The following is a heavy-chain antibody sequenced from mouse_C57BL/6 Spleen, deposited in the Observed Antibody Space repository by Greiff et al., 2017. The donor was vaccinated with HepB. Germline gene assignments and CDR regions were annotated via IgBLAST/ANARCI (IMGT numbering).Heavy chain of an antibody. J-gene: IGHJ2*01. CDR2: IDPETGGT. D-gene: IGHD2-5*01. CDR3: TRHTYSNSYFDY. Sequence: QVQLQQSGAELVRPGASVTLSCKASGYTFTDYEMHWVKQTPVHGLEWIGAIDPETGGTAYNQKFKGKAILTADKSSSTAYMELRSLTSEDSAVYYCTRHTYSNSYFDYWGQGTTLTVSS. CDR1: GYTFTDYE. V-gene: IGHV1-15*01.